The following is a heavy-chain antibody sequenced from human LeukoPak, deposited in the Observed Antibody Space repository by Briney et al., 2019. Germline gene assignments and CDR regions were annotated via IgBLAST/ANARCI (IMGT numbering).Heavy chain of an antibody. CDR1: GGSISSGDYY. CDR3: ARLVGATGFDY. J-gene: IGHJ4*02. V-gene: IGHV4-30-4*01. Sequence: LQTLSLTCTVSGGSISSGDYYWSWIRQPPGKGLEWIGYIYYSGSTYYNPSLKSRVTISVDTSKNQFSLKLSSVTAADTAVYYCARLVGATGFDYWGQGTLVTVSS. CDR2: IYYSGST. D-gene: IGHD1-26*01.